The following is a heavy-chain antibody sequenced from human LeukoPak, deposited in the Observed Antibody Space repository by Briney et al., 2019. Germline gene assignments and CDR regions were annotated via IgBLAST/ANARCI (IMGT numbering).Heavy chain of an antibody. CDR3: ARLYSSSHAFPY. J-gene: IGHJ4*02. D-gene: IGHD6-13*01. V-gene: IGHV4-59*01. CDR1: GGSISSYY. CDR2: IYYSEST. Sequence: SETLSLTCTVSGGSISSYYWSWIRQPPGKGLEWIGYIYYSESTNYNHSLKSRSTISVDTSKNQFSLQVSSVTAPATAVYYCARLYSSSHAFPYWGQGTLVTVSS.